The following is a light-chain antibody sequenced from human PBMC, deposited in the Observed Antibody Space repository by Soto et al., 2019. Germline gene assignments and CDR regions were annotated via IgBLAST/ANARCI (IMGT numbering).Light chain of an antibody. CDR1: QAIGNY. Sequence: IQLTQSPSSLSASVGDSVTVTCRASQAIGNYLDWFQQKPGKAPKRLIYAASSLQSGVPSRFSGSGSGTEFTLTISSLQPEDFATYYCLQHNSYPLTFGGGTKVEIK. J-gene: IGKJ4*01. CDR3: LQHNSYPLT. CDR2: AAS. V-gene: IGKV1-17*01.